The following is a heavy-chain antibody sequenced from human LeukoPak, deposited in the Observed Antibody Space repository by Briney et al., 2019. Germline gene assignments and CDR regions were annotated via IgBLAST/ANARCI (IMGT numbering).Heavy chain of an antibody. CDR1: GGTFTSYA. CDR3: ARDPITMVRGVPYYYYGMDV. CDR2: IIPIFGTA. J-gene: IGHJ6*02. D-gene: IGHD3-10*01. Sequence: GASVKVSCKDSGGTFTSYAISWVRQAPGQGLEWMGGIIPIFGTANYAQKFQGRVTITADESTSTAYMELSSLRSEDTAVYYCARDPITMVRGVPYYYYGMDVWGQGTTVTVSS. V-gene: IGHV1-69*13.